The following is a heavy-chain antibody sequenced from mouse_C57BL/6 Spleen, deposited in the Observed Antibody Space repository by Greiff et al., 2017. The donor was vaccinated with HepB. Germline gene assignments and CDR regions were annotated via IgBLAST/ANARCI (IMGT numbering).Heavy chain of an antibody. CDR2: INYDGSST. CDR1: GFTFSDYY. D-gene: IGHD2-4*01. J-gene: IGHJ1*03. Sequence: EVMLVESEGGLVQPGSSMKLSCTASGFTFSDYYMAWVRQVPEKGLEWVANINYDGSSTYYLDSLKSRFIISRDNAKNILYLQMSSLKSEDTATYYCARGVDYDYDGYWYFDVWGTGTTVTVSS. CDR3: ARGVDYDYDGYWYFDV. V-gene: IGHV5-16*01.